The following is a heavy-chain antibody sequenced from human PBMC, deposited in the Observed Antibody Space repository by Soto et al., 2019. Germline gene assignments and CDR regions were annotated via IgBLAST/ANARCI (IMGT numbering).Heavy chain of an antibody. CDR2: IYFNGNT. V-gene: IGHV4-59*01. D-gene: IGHD3-16*01. Sequence: ETLSLTCTVSAASFSKYYWTWIRQPPGKGLEWIGYIYFNGNTKYNPSLEGRLTISIDTSKKEFSLKLTSATAADAAVYYCASVTFGGIVLAHWGQGTLVTVSS. CDR3: ASVTFGGIVLAH. J-gene: IGHJ4*02. CDR1: AASFSKYY.